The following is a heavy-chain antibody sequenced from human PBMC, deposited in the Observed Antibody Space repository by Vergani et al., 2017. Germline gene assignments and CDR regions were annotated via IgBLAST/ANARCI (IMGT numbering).Heavy chain of an antibody. J-gene: IGHJ6*03. CDR2: ISYDGSNK. CDR1: GFTLSRYG. CDR3: ARDAGSTYYLDV. V-gene: IGHV3-30*03. Sequence: QVQLVESGGGVVQPGRSLTLSCAASGFTLSRYGMHWVRQAPGKGLEWVGVISYDGSNKYYGDSVKGRIVISRDNTQNKVYLQMNSLRAEDTAMYYCARDAGSTYYLDVWGEGTTVTVSS.